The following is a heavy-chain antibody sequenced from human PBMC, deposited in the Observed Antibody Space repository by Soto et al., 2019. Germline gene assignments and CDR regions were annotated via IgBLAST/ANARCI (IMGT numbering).Heavy chain of an antibody. D-gene: IGHD1-26*01. J-gene: IGHJ4*02. V-gene: IGHV4-30-4*01. CDR3: ARAVRGSYYDS. Sequence: SETLSLTCTVSGGSISSGDYYWSWIRQPPGKGLEWIGYIFYSGSTYYNPSPKSRLSISVDTSKNQFSLKLSSVTAADTAVYYCARAVRGSYYDSWGQGTLVTVSS. CDR2: IFYSGST. CDR1: GGSISSGDYY.